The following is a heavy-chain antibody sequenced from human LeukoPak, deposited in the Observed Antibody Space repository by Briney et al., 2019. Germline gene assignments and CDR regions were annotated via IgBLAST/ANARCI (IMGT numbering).Heavy chain of an antibody. CDR1: RFSFSSYW. CDR3: ASDRSYAMDV. CDR2: IKSDGSST. V-gene: IGHV3-74*01. Sequence: GGSLRLSCAASRFSFSSYWMHWVRQPPGKGLVWVSRIKSDGSSTTYAASVQGRFTISRDNAKNTLYLQMNSLRGEDTAVYYCASDRSYAMDVWGQGTTVTVSS. J-gene: IGHJ6*02.